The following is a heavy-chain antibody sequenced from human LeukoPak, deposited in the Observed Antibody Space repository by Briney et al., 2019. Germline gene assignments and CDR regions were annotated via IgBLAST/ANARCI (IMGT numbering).Heavy chain of an antibody. CDR1: GYTFTGYS. CDR2: INPNSGGT. Sequence: ASVKVSCKASGYTFTGYSMHWVRQAPGQGLEWMGWINPNSGGTNYAQKFQGRVTMTGGTSISTAYMEISRLRSDDTAVYYCARVRGSYCFDYWGQGTLVTVSS. J-gene: IGHJ4*02. D-gene: IGHD1-26*01. CDR3: ARVRGSYCFDY. V-gene: IGHV1-2*02.